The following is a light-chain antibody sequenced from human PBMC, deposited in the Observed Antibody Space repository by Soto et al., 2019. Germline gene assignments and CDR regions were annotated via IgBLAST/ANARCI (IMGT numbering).Light chain of an antibody. CDR1: QSISNY. Sequence: DIQMTQSPSTLSASVGDRVTITCRASQSISNYLAWYQQKPGKAPKLLIYKASSLESGVPSRFSGSGSGTEFTLTISSLQPDDFTTYYCQQYNSYGTFGQGTKLEIK. CDR2: KAS. CDR3: QQYNSYGT. V-gene: IGKV1-5*03. J-gene: IGKJ2*02.